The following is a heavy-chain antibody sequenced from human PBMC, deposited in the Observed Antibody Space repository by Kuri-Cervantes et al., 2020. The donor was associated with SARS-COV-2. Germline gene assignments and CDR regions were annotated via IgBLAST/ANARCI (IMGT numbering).Heavy chain of an antibody. Sequence: GESLKISCAASGFTFSSFAMSWVRQAPGKGLEWVSSICGSGVGTYYADSVKGRFTISRDNSKNTLYLQMNSLRAEDSALYYCAKVGLSFDYWGQGTLVTVSS. V-gene: IGHV3-23*01. CDR3: AKVGLSFDY. J-gene: IGHJ4*02. CDR1: GFTFSSFA. D-gene: IGHD2/OR15-2a*01. CDR2: ICGSGVGT.